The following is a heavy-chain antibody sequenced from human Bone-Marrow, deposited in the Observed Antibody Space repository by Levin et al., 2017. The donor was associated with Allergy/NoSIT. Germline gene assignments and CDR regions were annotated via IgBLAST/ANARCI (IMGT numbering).Heavy chain of an antibody. J-gene: IGHJ4*02. CDR3: ARESNMIRGASPEMFDY. CDR1: GYSFTGYY. D-gene: IGHD3-10*01. V-gene: IGHV1-2*05. Sequence: PGASVKVSCKTSGYSFTGYYIHWVRQAPGQGLEWMGRISPTSGGANYAQKFQGRVTMTRDTSPSTAYMELSGLRSDDTGVYYCARESNMIRGASPEMFDYWGQGTLVTVSA. CDR2: ISPTSGGA.